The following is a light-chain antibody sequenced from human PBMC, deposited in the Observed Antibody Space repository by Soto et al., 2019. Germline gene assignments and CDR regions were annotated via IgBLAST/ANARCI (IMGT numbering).Light chain of an antibody. Sequence: EKVMTQSPATLSVSPGERATLSCRASQRVNSNLAWYQQKPGQAPRLLLYGASTRATGIPARFSGSASGTEFNLTISILQSEDSAVYYCQQYNDWPLTFGGGTKVEIK. CDR1: QRVNSN. J-gene: IGKJ4*01. V-gene: IGKV3-15*01. CDR3: QQYNDWPLT. CDR2: GAS.